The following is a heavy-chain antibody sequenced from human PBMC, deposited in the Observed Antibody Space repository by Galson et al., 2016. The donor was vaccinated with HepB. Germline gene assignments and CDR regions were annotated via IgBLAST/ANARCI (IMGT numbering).Heavy chain of an antibody. CDR3: AGGSGWTADH. V-gene: IGHV3-7*03. J-gene: IGHJ4*02. Sequence: SLRLSCAASGFTFSSYWMNWVRQAPGKGLEWVANIEQDGSEKNYVDSVKGRFTISRDNAQNSLYLQMNSLGAEDTAVYHCAGGSGWTADHWGQGTLVTVSS. D-gene: IGHD3-10*01. CDR2: IEQDGSEK. CDR1: GFTFSSYW.